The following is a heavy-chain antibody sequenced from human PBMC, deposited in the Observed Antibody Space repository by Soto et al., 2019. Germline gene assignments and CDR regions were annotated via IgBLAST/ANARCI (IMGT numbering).Heavy chain of an antibody. CDR1: GASFSVDSYY. CDR3: SRAAGCGNWYYGMDV. V-gene: IGHV4-39*07. D-gene: IGHD2-15*01. Sequence: QVQLQESGSGLVTPSETLSLTCSVSGASFSVDSYYWVWIRQPPGKGLEWMGNIEYIGDTYYNPSRKSRVTISADTSKSQFSLKVPSVTAAAAAMYYCSRAAGCGNWYYGMDVWGQGTTVTVSS. CDR2: IEYIGDT. J-gene: IGHJ6*02.